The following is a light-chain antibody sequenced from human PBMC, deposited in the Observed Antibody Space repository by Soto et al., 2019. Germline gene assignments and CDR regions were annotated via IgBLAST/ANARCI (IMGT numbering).Light chain of an antibody. CDR3: QQRTTWPLT. V-gene: IGKV3-11*01. J-gene: IGKJ4*01. CDR1: QSVTTY. CDR2: DAT. Sequence: EIVMTQSPANLSLSPGDRATLSCRASQSVTTYLVWYQQKPGQAPRLLIYDATNRATGIPARFSATGSGTDFTLTISSLEPEDSAVYYCQQRTTWPLTVGGGTKLEI.